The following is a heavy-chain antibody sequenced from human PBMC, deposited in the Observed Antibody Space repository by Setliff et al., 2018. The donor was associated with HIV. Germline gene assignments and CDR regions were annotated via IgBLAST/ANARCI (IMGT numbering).Heavy chain of an antibody. D-gene: IGHD3-22*01. CDR3: ARVRLTMIMMVDYFDQ. CDR1: GGSISNFY. J-gene: IGHJ4*02. V-gene: IGHV4-4*07. Sequence: SETLSLTCSVSGGSISNFYWSWIRQPPGKGLEWVGHIYSTGDTNYNPSLKSRVTLSADTSKNQLSLSPTSVTAADTAVYYCARVRLTMIMMVDYFDQWGQGTLVTV. CDR2: IYSTGDT.